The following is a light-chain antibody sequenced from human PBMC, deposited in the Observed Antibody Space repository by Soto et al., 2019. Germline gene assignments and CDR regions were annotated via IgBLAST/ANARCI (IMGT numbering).Light chain of an antibody. Sequence: IVMTQSPDSLALSLCDRATINCKSSQSVLYSSNNKNYLAWYQQKPGQPPKLLIYWASTRESGVPDRFSGSGSGTDFTLTISSLQAEDVAVYYCQQYYSTLWTFGQGTKVDIK. CDR3: QQYYSTLWT. V-gene: IGKV4-1*01. CDR1: QSVLYSSNNKNY. CDR2: WAS. J-gene: IGKJ1*01.